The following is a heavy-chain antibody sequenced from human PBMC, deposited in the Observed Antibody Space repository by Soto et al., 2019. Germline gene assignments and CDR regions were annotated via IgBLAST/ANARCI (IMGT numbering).Heavy chain of an antibody. CDR1: GFTFSSYW. CDR2: INSDGSST. J-gene: IGHJ6*02. V-gene: IGHV3-74*01. D-gene: IGHD2-2*01. Sequence: EVQLVESGGGLVQPGGSLRLSCAASGFTFSSYWMHWVRQAPGKGLVWVSRINSDGSSTSYADSVKGRFTISRDNAKNTLYLQMTSLRAEDTAVYYCARDSLGYCSSTSCYDDYYYYGMDVWGQGTTVTVSS. CDR3: ARDSLGYCSSTSCYDDYYYYGMDV.